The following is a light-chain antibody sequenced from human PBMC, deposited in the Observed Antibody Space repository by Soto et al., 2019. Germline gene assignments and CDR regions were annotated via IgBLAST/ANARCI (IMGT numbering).Light chain of an antibody. CDR3: SSYTTSRTDVV. CDR1: SSDVGGYNY. Sequence: QSVLTQPASVSGSPGQSITISCTGTSSDVGGYNYVSWYQQHPGKAPKLMIYEVRNRPSGVSNRFSGSKSGNTASLTISGLQAEDEADYYCSSYTTSRTDVVFGGGTKVTVL. J-gene: IGLJ2*01. CDR2: EVR. V-gene: IGLV2-14*01.